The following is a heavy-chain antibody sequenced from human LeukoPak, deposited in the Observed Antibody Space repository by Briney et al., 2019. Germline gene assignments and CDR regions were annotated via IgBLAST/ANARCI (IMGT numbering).Heavy chain of an antibody. CDR3: AGYIVALDY. CDR2: ISYDGSNK. Sequence: GGSLRLSYAASGFTFSNYGMHWVRQAPGKGLEWVAVISYDGSNKYYADSVKGRFTISRDNSKNTLYLQMNSLRAEDTAVYYCAGYIVALDYWGQGTLVTVSS. V-gene: IGHV3-30*03. D-gene: IGHD5-12*01. CDR1: GFTFSNYG. J-gene: IGHJ4*02.